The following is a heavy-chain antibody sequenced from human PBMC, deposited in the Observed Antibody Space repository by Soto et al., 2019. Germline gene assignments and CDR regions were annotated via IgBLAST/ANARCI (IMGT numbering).Heavy chain of an antibody. CDR1: GGSFSGYY. CDR3: ARGRKAMVRGVIIHKYYFDY. D-gene: IGHD3-10*01. V-gene: IGHV4-34*01. CDR2: INHSGST. Sequence: QVQLQQWGAGLLKPSETLSLTCAVYGGSFSGYYWSWIRQPPGKGLEWIGEINHSGSTNYNPPLKSRVTISVDTSKNQFSLKLSSVTAADTAVYYCARGRKAMVRGVIIHKYYFDYWGQGTLVTVSS. J-gene: IGHJ4*02.